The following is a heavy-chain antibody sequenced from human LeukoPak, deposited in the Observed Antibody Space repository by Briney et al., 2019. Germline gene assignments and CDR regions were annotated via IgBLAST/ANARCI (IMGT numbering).Heavy chain of an antibody. D-gene: IGHD5-18*01. CDR1: GGTFSSYA. Sequence: SVKVSCKASGGTFSSYAISWVRQAPGQGLEWMGGIIPIFVTANYAQKFQGRVTITTDESTSTAYMELSSLRSEDTAVYYCASSVDTAMVRPFDYWGQGTMVTVSS. CDR2: IIPIFVTA. V-gene: IGHV1-69*05. J-gene: IGHJ4*02. CDR3: ASSVDTAMVRPFDY.